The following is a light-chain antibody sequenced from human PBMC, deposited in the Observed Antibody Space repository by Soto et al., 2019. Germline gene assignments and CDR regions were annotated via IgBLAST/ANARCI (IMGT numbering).Light chain of an antibody. J-gene: IGKJ1*01. Sequence: EIVLTQSPGTLSLSPGGSATLSCRASQTVRNNYLAWYQQKPGQAPRLLIYGASSRATGIPDRFSGSGSGTDFTLTISKLEPEDFAVYYCQQYGSSPWTFGQGTKVEIK. V-gene: IGKV3-20*01. CDR1: QTVRNNY. CDR2: GAS. CDR3: QQYGSSPWT.